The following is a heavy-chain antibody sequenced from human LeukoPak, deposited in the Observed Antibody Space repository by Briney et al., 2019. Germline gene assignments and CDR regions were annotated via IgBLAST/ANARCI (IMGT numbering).Heavy chain of an antibody. J-gene: IGHJ4*02. Sequence: SGPTLVNPTQTLTLTCTFSGFSLSTRGVGVGWIRQPPGKALEWLALIYWDNDKRYSPSLKSRLTITKDTSKNQVVLTMTNMDPVDTATYYCAHRYTAMTYFDYWGQGTLVTVSS. CDR2: IYWDNDK. D-gene: IGHD5-18*01. V-gene: IGHV2-5*02. CDR3: AHRYTAMTYFDY. CDR1: GFSLSTRGVG.